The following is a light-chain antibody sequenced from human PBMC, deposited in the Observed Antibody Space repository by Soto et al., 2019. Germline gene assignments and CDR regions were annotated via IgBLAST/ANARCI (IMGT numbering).Light chain of an antibody. CDR3: QQLNTLPFT. Sequence: DIQLTQSPSLLSASVGDRVTITCRASHDISTHLAWYQQKPGKAPKLMIYEASTLQSGVPSRFSGSGSGTEFTLTISGLLPEDFATYHCQQLNTLPFTFGQGTRLDTK. J-gene: IGKJ5*01. CDR2: EAS. CDR1: HDISTH. V-gene: IGKV1-9*01.